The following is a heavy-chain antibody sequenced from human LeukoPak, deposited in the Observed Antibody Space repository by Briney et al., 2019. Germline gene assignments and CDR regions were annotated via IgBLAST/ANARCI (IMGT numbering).Heavy chain of an antibody. Sequence: GGSLRLSCAASGFTFSRYGMNWVRQAPGKGLDWLSYISSSSSTIYYADSVKGRFTISRDNSKNTLYLQMNSLRAEDTAVYYCARELISLSNYYFDDWGQGTLVTVSS. J-gene: IGHJ4*02. CDR3: ARELISLSNYYFDD. CDR2: ISSSSSTI. D-gene: IGHD2/OR15-2a*01. CDR1: GFTFSRYG. V-gene: IGHV3-48*01.